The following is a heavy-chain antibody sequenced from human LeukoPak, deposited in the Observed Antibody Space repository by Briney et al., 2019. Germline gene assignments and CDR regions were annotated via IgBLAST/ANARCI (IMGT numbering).Heavy chain of an antibody. CDR3: AKVPGYSYPCSYYFDY. D-gene: IGHD5-18*01. J-gene: IGHJ4*02. Sequence: GGSLRLSCAASGFTFSSCAMTWVRQAPGRGLEWVSAISGSGGSTYYADSVKGRFTISRDNSKNTLYLQMNSLRVEYTAVYYCAKVPGYSYPCSYYFDYWGQGTLVTVSS. CDR1: GFTFSSCA. V-gene: IGHV3-23*01. CDR2: ISGSGGST.